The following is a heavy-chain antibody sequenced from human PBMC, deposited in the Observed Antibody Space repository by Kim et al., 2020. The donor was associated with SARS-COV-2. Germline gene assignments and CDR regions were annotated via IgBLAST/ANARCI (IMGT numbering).Heavy chain of an antibody. CDR3: ARDRGYSGYDLYYFDY. Sequence: ASVKVSCKASGYTFTSYAMHWVRQAPGQRLEWMGWINAGNGNTKYSQKFQGRVTITRDTSASTAYMELSSLRSEDTAVYYCARDRGYSGYDLYYFDYWGQGTLVTVSS. CDR1: GYTFTSYA. CDR2: INAGNGNT. V-gene: IGHV1-3*01. D-gene: IGHD5-12*01. J-gene: IGHJ4*02.